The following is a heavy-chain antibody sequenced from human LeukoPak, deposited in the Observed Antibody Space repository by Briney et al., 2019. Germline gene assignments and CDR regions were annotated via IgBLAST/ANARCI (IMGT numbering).Heavy chain of an antibody. CDR1: GGSISSSSYY. Sequence: SETLSLTCTVSGGSISSSSYYWGWIRQPPGKGLEWIGSIYYSGSTYYNPSLKSRVTIPVDTSKNQFSLKLSSVTAADTAVYYCARDDHYGDYYGMDVWGQGTTVTVSS. CDR2: IYYSGST. CDR3: ARDDHYGDYYGMDV. D-gene: IGHD4-17*01. J-gene: IGHJ6*02. V-gene: IGHV4-39*07.